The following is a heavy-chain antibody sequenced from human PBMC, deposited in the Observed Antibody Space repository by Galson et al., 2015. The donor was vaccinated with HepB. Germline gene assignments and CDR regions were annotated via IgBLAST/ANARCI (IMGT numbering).Heavy chain of an antibody. Sequence: SVKVSCKASGYTFSTFSIAWVRQAPGEGLEWMGWISAYDGSTNYAQKFQGRVTMTTETSTTTAYMELRSLRSDDTAVYYCARGGFVAVVTATPNNWFDPWGQGTLVTVSS. V-gene: IGHV1-18*01. CDR2: ISAYDGST. J-gene: IGHJ5*02. CDR3: ARGGFVAVVTATPNNWFDP. CDR1: GYTFSTFS. D-gene: IGHD2-15*01.